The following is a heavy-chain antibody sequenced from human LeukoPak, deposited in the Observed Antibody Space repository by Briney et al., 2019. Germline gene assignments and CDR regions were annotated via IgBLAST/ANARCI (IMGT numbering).Heavy chain of an antibody. J-gene: IGHJ3*02. CDR2: IKQDGSEK. Sequence: GGSLRLSCAASGFTFSSYWMSWVRQAPGKGLEWVANIKQDGSEKYYVDSVKGRFTISRDNAKNSLYLQMNSLRAEDTAVYYCARADYDSSGYPGAFDIWGQGTMVTVSS. CDR3: ARADYDSSGYPGAFDI. CDR1: GFTFSSYW. D-gene: IGHD3-22*01. V-gene: IGHV3-7*01.